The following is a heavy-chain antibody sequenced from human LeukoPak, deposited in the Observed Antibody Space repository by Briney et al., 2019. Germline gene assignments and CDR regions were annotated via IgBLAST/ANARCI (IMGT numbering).Heavy chain of an antibody. J-gene: IGHJ6*03. CDR3: ATTTAMALNYYYYYMDV. CDR1: GYTFTGYY. CDR2: INPNSGGT. Sequence: XXXCKASGYTFTGYYMHWVRQAPGQGLEWMGRINPNSGGTNYAQKFQGRVTMTRDTSISTAYMELSRLRSDDTAVYYCATTTAMALNYYYYYMDVWGKGTTVTVSS. D-gene: IGHD5-18*01. V-gene: IGHV1-2*06.